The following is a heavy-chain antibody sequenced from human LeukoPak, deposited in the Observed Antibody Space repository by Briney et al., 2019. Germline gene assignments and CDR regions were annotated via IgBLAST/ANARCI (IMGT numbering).Heavy chain of an antibody. Sequence: PSETLSLTCAVFGGSISSSNWWSWVRQPPGKGLEWIGEIFHTGNTNYNPFLMSRVTISVDKSKNLFSLKLSSATAADTAVYYCARDSADYGDYLYAYWGQGILVTVSS. V-gene: IGHV4-4*02. CDR3: ARDSADYGDYLYAY. J-gene: IGHJ4*02. CDR2: IFHTGNT. CDR1: GGSISSSNW. D-gene: IGHD4-17*01.